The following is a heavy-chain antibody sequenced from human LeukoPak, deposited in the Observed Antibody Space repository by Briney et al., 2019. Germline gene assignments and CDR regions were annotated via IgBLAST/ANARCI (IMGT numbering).Heavy chain of an antibody. J-gene: IGHJ4*02. CDR3: AKAGNDYGAYFFDY. V-gene: IGHV3-23*01. Sequence: GGSLRLSCAASRFTFSSYAMSWVRQAPGKGLEWVSAISGSGGTTYYADSVKGRFTISRDNSKNTLYLQMNSLRAEDTAVYYCAKAGNDYGAYFFDYWGQGTLVTVSS. CDR2: ISGSGGTT. D-gene: IGHD4-17*01. CDR1: RFTFSSYA.